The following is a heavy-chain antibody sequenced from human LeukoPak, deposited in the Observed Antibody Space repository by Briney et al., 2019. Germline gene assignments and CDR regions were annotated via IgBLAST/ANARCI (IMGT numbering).Heavy chain of an antibody. Sequence: YWMGXVRQAPGKGLEWLANMNQGGSEKYYVDSVKGRFTISRDNAKNSLFLQMNSLRAEDTAVYYCARDVGDLWGQGTLVTVSS. CDR3: ARDVGDL. J-gene: IGHJ4*02. V-gene: IGHV3-7*01. D-gene: IGHD2-21*02. CDR1: YW. CDR2: MNQGGSEK.